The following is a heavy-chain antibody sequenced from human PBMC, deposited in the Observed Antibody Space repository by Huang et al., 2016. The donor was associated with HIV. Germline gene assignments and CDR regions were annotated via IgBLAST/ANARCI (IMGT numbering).Heavy chain of an antibody. J-gene: IGHJ4*02. V-gene: IGHV4-39*01. CDR2: IYYSGST. D-gene: IGHD3-10*01. CDR1: GGSIRSDNYY. Sequence: QLQLQESGPGLVKPSETLSLTCTVAGGSIRSDNYYWGWIRQPPGKGLEWIGSIYYSGSTYYNPALKIRVTITVDTSKNQFSLKVSSVTASDTAVYYCARLPGSITMIRGVITDPYWGQGTLVTVSS. CDR3: ARLPGSITMIRGVITDPY.